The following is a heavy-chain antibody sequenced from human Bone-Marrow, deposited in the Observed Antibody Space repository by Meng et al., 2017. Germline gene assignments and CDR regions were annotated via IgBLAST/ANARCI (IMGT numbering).Heavy chain of an antibody. Sequence: SETLSLTCTVSGGSINSRGYLWNWIRQHPVKGLEWIGYITYSGSTYYNPSLKSRVTISSDTSKKLFSLKLTSLTAADTAKYFCARAYDYGDPRDAFHLWGQG. D-gene: IGHD4-17*01. CDR2: ITYSGST. CDR1: GGSINSRGYL. CDR3: ARAYDYGDPRDAFHL. J-gene: IGHJ3*01. V-gene: IGHV4-31*03.